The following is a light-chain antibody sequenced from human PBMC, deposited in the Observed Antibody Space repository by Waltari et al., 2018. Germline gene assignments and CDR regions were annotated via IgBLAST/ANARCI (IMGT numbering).Light chain of an antibody. V-gene: IGLV2-14*03. CDR1: SRDGGGYNY. J-gene: IGLJ3*02. CDR2: DVS. CDR3: ASYTSSSTWV. Sequence: QSALTQPASASGSPGQSITISCTGTSRDGGGYNYVSWYQQRPGKAPKVMIYDVSNRPSGVSNRFSGSKSGNTASLTISGLQAEDEADYYCASYTSSSTWVFGGGTKLTVL.